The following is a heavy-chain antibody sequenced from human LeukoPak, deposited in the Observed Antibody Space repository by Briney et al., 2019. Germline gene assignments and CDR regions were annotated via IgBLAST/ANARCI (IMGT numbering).Heavy chain of an antibody. J-gene: IGHJ4*02. CDR2: IYYSVST. Sequence: PSETLSLTCTVSGGSISSYYWSWIRQPPGKGLEGSGYIYYSVSTNYNPSLKSRVTISVDTSKNQFSLKLSSVTAADTAVYYCARHGLNYYDSSGYYLRYGFDYWGQGTLVTVSS. CDR1: GGSISSYY. CDR3: ARHGLNYYDSSGYYLRYGFDY. V-gene: IGHV4-59*08. D-gene: IGHD3-22*01.